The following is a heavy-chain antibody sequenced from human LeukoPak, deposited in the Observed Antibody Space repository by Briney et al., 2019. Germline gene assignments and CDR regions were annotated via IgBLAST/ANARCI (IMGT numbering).Heavy chain of an antibody. J-gene: IGHJ6*03. Sequence: PGRSLRLSCAASGFTFSSYAMHWVRQAPGKGLEWVANIKQDGSEKYYVDSVKGRFTISRDNAKNSLYLQMNSLRAEDTAVYYCARDYLEWSYKHHYYYYYMDVWGKGTTVTVSS. D-gene: IGHD3-3*01. CDR1: GFTFSSYA. CDR2: IKQDGSEK. CDR3: ARDYLEWSYKHHYYYYYMDV. V-gene: IGHV3-7*01.